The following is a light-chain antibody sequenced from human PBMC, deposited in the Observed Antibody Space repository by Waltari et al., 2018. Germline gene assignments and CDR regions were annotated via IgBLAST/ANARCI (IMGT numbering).Light chain of an antibody. CDR2: DVS. Sequence: IMLTQSPGTLSLYPGERATLSCRASQSIGRSLVWYQQKPGQAPRLLIYDVSRRATGVPDRFSGSGYGTDFSLTISRLEPEDLAVYYCQKYEMLPAPFGQGTTVESK. V-gene: IGKV3-20*01. J-gene: IGKJ1*01. CDR3: QKYEMLPAP. CDR1: QSIGRS.